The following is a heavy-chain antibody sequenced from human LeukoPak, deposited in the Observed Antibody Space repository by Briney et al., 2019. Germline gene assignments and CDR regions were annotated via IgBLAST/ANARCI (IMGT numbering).Heavy chain of an antibody. CDR1: SDSISTYD. CDR3: ARHSPSGWYFFDF. Sequence: PSETLSLTGSVSSDSISTYDWSWIRQPAGKGLEWLGQIFTSGSATYNSSLKSRLTMSVDKSKNQVSLKLISVTAADTAIYYCARHSPSGWYFFDFWGRGTLVTVSS. CDR2: IFTSGSA. D-gene: IGHD6-19*01. J-gene: IGHJ4*02. V-gene: IGHV4-4*07.